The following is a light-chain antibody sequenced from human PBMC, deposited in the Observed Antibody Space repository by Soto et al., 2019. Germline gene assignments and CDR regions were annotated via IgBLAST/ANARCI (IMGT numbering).Light chain of an antibody. V-gene: IGKV3-15*01. J-gene: IGKJ4*01. CDR3: QQYNNWPLT. Sequence: EIVMRQSPATLSVSPGERATLSCRATESVRDNLAWYQQKPGQAPRLLVYGASTRATGIPARFSGSGSGTEFTLTISSLQSEDFAVYYCQQYNNWPLTFGGGTKVDIK. CDR2: GAS. CDR1: ESVRDN.